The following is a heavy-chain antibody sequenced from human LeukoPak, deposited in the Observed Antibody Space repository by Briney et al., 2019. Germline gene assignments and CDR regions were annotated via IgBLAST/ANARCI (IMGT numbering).Heavy chain of an antibody. CDR3: ARESHYDFWSGYPYNWFDP. CDR2: IYYSGST. D-gene: IGHD3-3*01. V-gene: IGHV4-39*07. J-gene: IGHJ5*02. CDR1: GGSISSSSYY. Sequence: SETLSLTCTVSGGSISSSSYYWGWIRQPPGKGLEWIGSIYYSGSTYYNPSLKSRVTISVDTSKNQFSLKLSSVTAADTAVYYCARESHYDFWSGYPYNWFDPWGQETLVTVSS.